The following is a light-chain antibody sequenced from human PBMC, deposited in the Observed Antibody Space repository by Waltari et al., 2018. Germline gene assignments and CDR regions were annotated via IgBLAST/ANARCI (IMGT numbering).Light chain of an antibody. CDR3: QQVNGYPLT. V-gene: IGKV1-9*01. Sequence: DIQLTQSPSFLSASVGDRVTLTCRASQGISSYLVWYQQTPGKAPKVLISAASTLQTGVPSRFSGSGSGTEFTLTISSLQPEDFATYYCQQVNGYPLTFGGGTKVEIK. CDR2: AAS. J-gene: IGKJ4*01. CDR1: QGISSY.